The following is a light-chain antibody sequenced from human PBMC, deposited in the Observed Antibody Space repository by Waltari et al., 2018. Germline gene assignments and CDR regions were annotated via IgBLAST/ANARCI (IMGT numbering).Light chain of an antibody. CDR2: GAS. CDR1: QSVSSN. V-gene: IGKV3-15*01. Sequence: ETVMTQSPATLSVSPGERATLSCRASQSVSSNLAWYQQKPGQAPRLLIYGASTRATGIPARFSGSWSGTEFTLTISSLQSEDFAVYYCQQYNNWPPMYTFGQGTKLEI. CDR3: QQYNNWPPMYT. J-gene: IGKJ2*01.